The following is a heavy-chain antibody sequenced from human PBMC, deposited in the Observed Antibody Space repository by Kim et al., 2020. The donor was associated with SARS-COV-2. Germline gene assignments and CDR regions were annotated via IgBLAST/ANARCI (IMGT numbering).Heavy chain of an antibody. CDR2: YI. Sequence: YIYYADSVKGRFTITRDNAKNSLYLQMNSLRAEDTAVYYCARDEIQLWDWGQGTLVTVSS. D-gene: IGHD5-18*01. CDR3: ARDEIQLWD. V-gene: IGHV3-21*01. J-gene: IGHJ4*02.